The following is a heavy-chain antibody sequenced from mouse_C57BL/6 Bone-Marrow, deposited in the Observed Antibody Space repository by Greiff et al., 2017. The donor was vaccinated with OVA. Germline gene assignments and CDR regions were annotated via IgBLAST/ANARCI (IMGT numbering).Heavy chain of an antibody. V-gene: IGHV3-6*01. D-gene: IGHD1-1*01. CDR1: GYSITSGYY. CDR3: ARSTTVVATEDYYAMDY. Sequence: EVQRVESGPGLVKPSQSLSLTCSVTGYSITSGYYWNWIRQFPGNKLEWMGYISYDGSNNYNPSLKNRISITRDTSKNQFFLKLNSVTTEDTATYYCARSTTVVATEDYYAMDYWGQGTSVTVSS. CDR2: ISYDGSN. J-gene: IGHJ4*01.